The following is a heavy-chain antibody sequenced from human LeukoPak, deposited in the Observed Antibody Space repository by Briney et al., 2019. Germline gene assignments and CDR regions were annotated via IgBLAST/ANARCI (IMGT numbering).Heavy chain of an antibody. J-gene: IGHJ4*02. V-gene: IGHV4-59*01. CDR3: ARESYSYGYDY. CDR2: IYYSGST. CDR1: GGSISSYY. Sequence: SETMSLTCTVSGGSISSYYWSWIRQPPGKGLEWIGYIYYSGSTNYNPSLKSRVTISVDTSKNQFSLKLSSVTAADTAVYYCARESYSYGYDYWGQGTLVTVSS. D-gene: IGHD5-18*01.